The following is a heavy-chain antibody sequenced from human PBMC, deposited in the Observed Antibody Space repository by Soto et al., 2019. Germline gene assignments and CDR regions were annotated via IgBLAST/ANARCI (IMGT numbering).Heavy chain of an antibody. D-gene: IGHD1-26*01. CDR1: GGSISSGGYY. Sequence: SETLSLTCTVSGGSISSGGYYLTWTRQHPGRGLEWIGYIFYSGRTYYNPSLKSRVSMSVDRSKNQFSLKLSSVTAADTAVYYCARRYGSAIDYWGQGTLVTVPQ. J-gene: IGHJ4*02. CDR3: ARRYGSAIDY. CDR2: IFYSGRT. V-gene: IGHV4-31*03.